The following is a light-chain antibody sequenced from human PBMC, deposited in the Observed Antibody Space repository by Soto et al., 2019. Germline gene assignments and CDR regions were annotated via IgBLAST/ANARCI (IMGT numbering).Light chain of an antibody. J-gene: IGLJ1*01. CDR1: KLGDKY. CDR2: QDT. CDR3: QAWDSGTAV. Sequence: SYELTQPPSVSVSPGQTASIPCSGDKLGDKYACWYQQKPGQSPVLLIYQDTKRPSGIPERFSGSNSGNTATLTISGTQAMDEADYYCQAWDSGTAVFGTGTKLTVL. V-gene: IGLV3-1*01.